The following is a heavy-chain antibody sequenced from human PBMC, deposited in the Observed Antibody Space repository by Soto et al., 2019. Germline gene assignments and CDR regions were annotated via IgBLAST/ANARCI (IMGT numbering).Heavy chain of an antibody. CDR1: GGTFSSYA. Sequence: QVQLVQSGAEVKKPGSSVKVSCKASGGTFSSYAISWVRQAPGQGLEWMGGIIPIPGTANYAQKFQGRVTIAAVESTSIAYMELSSLRSEDTAVYYCARSQGSSTSLEIYYYYYYGMDVWGQGTTVTVSS. CDR3: ARSQGSSTSLEIYYYYYYGMDV. J-gene: IGHJ6*02. D-gene: IGHD2-2*01. CDR2: IIPIPGTA. V-gene: IGHV1-69*01.